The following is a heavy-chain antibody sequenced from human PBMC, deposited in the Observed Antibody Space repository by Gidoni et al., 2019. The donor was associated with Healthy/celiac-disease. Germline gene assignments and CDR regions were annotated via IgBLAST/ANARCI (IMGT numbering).Heavy chain of an antibody. Sequence: QVQLHQWGAGLLKPSETLSLTCAVYGGSFSGYYWSWIRQPPGKGLEWIGEIDHSGSSNYNPSLKSRVTISVDTSKNQFSLKLSSVTAADTAEYYCARGDSSGYGSWGQGTLVTVSS. CDR3: ARGDSSGYGS. V-gene: IGHV4-34*01. J-gene: IGHJ4*02. CDR1: GGSFSGYY. CDR2: IDHSGSS. D-gene: IGHD3-22*01.